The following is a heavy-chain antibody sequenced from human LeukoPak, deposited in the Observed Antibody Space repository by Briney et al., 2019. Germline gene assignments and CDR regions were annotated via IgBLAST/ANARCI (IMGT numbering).Heavy chain of an antibody. D-gene: IGHD3-22*01. J-gene: IGHJ6*03. Sequence: PGGSLRLSCAASGFTFSSCSMNWVRQAPGKGLEWVSSISSSSTYIYEADSVKGRFTVSRDNAKNSLYLQMNGLRAEDTAVYYCARGPYYYDSSGPTYYMDVWGKGTTVTVSS. CDR2: ISSSSTYI. CDR3: ARGPYYYDSSGPTYYMDV. CDR1: GFTFSSCS. V-gene: IGHV3-21*01.